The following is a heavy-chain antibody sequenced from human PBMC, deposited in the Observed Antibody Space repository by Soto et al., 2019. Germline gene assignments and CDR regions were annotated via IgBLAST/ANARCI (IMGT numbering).Heavy chain of an antibody. V-gene: IGHV3-74*01. CDR2: INSEGSST. CDR1: GFTFSSYL. Sequence: GGSLRLSCAASGFTFSSYLMHWVRQAPGKGLVWVSRINSEGSSTSYADSVKGRFTISRENAKNTLYLQMNSLRAEDTAVYHCARGHGSGWYGAFDIWGQGTMVTVSS. D-gene: IGHD6-19*01. CDR3: ARGHGSGWYGAFDI. J-gene: IGHJ3*02.